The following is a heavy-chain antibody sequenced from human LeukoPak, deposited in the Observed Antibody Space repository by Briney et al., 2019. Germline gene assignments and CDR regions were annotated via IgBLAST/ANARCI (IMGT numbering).Heavy chain of an antibody. J-gene: IGHJ4*02. CDR2: TCYRSKWYN. V-gene: IGHV6-1*01. Sequence: SQTLSLTCAISGDSVSSNSAAWNWIRQSPSRGLEWLGRTCYRSKWYNDYAVSVKSRITINPDTSKNQFSLQLNSVTPEDTAVYYCARIGDPTISIAAAGEVADYWGQGTLVTVSS. CDR3: ARIGDPTISIAAAGEVADY. CDR1: GDSVSSNSAA. D-gene: IGHD6-13*01.